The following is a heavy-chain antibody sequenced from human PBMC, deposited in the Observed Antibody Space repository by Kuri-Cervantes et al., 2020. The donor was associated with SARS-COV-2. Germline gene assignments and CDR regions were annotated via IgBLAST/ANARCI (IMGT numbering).Heavy chain of an antibody. Sequence: LRLSCTVSGGSISSGDYYWSWIRQPPGKGLEWIGYIYYSGSTYYNPSLKSRVTISVATSKNQFSLKLSSVTAADTAVYYCARGVGAAVAGTLIPIYYYYGMDVWGQGTTVTVSS. V-gene: IGHV4-30-4*01. CDR2: IYYSGST. D-gene: IGHD6-19*01. CDR3: ARGVGAAVAGTLIPIYYYYGMDV. J-gene: IGHJ6*02. CDR1: GGSISSGDYY.